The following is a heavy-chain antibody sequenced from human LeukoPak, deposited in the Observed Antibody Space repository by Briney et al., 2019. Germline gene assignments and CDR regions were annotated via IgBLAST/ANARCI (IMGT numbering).Heavy chain of an antibody. Sequence: GGSLRLSCAASGFTFSSYAMSWVRQAPGKGLEWVSAISGSGGSTYYADSVKGRFTISRDNSKNTLYLQMNSLRAGDTAVYYCAKMSSWFGELWLWGQGTLVTVSS. CDR2: ISGSGGST. V-gene: IGHV3-23*01. CDR1: GFTFSSYA. D-gene: IGHD3-10*01. J-gene: IGHJ4*02. CDR3: AKMSSWFGELWL.